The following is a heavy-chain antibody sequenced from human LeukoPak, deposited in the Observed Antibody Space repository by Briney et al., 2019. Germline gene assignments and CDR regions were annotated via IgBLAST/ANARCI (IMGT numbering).Heavy chain of an antibody. CDR2: INHSGST. V-gene: IGHV4-34*01. Sequence: SETLSLTCAVYGGSFSGYYWSWIRQPPGKRLEWIGEINHSGSTNYNPSLKSRVTISVDTSKNQFSLKLSSVTAADTAVYYCARGGGAYGGIDPWGQGTLVTVSS. CDR3: ARGGGAYGGIDP. J-gene: IGHJ5*02. CDR1: GGSFSGYY. D-gene: IGHD2-21*01.